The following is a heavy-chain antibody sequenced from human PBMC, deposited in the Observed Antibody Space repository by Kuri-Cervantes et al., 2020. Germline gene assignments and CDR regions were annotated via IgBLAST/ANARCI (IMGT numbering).Heavy chain of an antibody. CDR2: INLSGGST. D-gene: IGHD4-23*01. Sequence: ASVKVSCKASGYTFTSYYMHWVRQAPGQGLEWMGIINLSGGSTSYAQKFQGRVTMTRDTSTSTVYMELSSLRSEDTAVYYCARCYGGNSEAYYGMDVWGQGTTVTVSS. J-gene: IGHJ6*02. CDR1: GYTFTSYY. V-gene: IGHV1-46*01. CDR3: ARCYGGNSEAYYGMDV.